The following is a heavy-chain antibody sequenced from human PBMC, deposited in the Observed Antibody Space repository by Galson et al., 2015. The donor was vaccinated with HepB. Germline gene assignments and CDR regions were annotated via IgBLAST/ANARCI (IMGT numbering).Heavy chain of an antibody. CDR2: LIPVIGTA. D-gene: IGHD1-1*01. CDR3: ARDVEWYFDL. V-gene: IGHV1-69*13. J-gene: IGHJ2*01. CDR1: GGNFNTYT. Sequence: SVKVSCKASGGNFNTYTFSWVRQAPGQGLEWMGGLIPVIGTANYAQNFQGRLTITADESTSTAYMELSSLRSEDTAVYYCARDVEWYFDLWGRGTLVTVSS.